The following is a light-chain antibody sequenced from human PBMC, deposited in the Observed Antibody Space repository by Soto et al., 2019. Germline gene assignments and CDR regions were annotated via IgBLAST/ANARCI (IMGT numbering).Light chain of an antibody. V-gene: IGKV3-15*01. CDR1: QSVSSN. CDR2: GAS. J-gene: IGKJ4*01. CDR3: QEYNNWPPLT. Sequence: LVLTQSPATLSVSPGERATLSCRVSQSVSSNLAWYQQKPGQAPRLLIYGASTRATGIPARFSGSGSGTEFTLTISSLQSEDFAVYYCQEYNNWPPLTFGGGTKVEIK.